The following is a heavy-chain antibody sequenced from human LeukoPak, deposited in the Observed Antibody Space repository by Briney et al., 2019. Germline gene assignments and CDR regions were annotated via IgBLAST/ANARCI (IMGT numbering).Heavy chain of an antibody. J-gene: IGHJ4*02. D-gene: IGHD5-18*01. Sequence: GGSLRLSCAASGFTVSSNYMSWVRQAPGKGLEWVSVIYSGGSTYYADSVKGRFTISRDNSKNTLYLQMNSLRAGDTAVYYCARAAMVPYYFDYWGQGTLVTVSS. CDR3: ARAAMVPYYFDY. CDR2: IYSGGST. V-gene: IGHV3-66*01. CDR1: GFTVSSNY.